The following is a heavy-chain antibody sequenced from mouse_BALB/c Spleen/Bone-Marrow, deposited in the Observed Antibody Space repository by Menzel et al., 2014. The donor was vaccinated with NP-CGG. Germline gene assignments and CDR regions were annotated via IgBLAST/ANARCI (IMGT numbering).Heavy chain of an antibody. D-gene: IGHD2-1*01. V-gene: IGHV1-19*01. Sequence: VQLQQSGPELVKPGASVKMSCKASGYTFTDYHMDWVKQSHGESFEWIGRVNPYNGGTSYNQKFKGKATLTVDKSSSTAYMELNSLTSEDSAVYYCARGIYYGNYFDYWGQGTTLTVSS. CDR2: VNPYNGGT. CDR3: ARGIYYGNYFDY. J-gene: IGHJ2*01. CDR1: GYTFTDYH.